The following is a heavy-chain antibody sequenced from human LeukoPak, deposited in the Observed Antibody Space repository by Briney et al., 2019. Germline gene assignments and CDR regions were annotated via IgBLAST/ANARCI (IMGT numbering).Heavy chain of an antibody. D-gene: IGHD6-13*01. Sequence: ASVKVSCKASGYTFTSYGISWVRQAPGQGLEWMGCISAYNGNTNYAQKLQGRVTMTTDTSTSTAYMELRSLRSDDTAVYYCARADIAAAGNWFDPWGQGTLVTVSS. J-gene: IGHJ5*02. CDR3: ARADIAAAGNWFDP. CDR2: ISAYNGNT. V-gene: IGHV1-18*01. CDR1: GYTFTSYG.